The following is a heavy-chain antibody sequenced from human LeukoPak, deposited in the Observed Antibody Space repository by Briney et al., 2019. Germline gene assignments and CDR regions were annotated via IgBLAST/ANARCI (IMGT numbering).Heavy chain of an antibody. D-gene: IGHD1-26*01. Sequence: GGSLRLSCTASGFTLSHYWMTWLRQAPGKGLEGVAKKEKDGSAAYYVDSMKGRFTISRDNAENSLYLQMNSLRAEDTAVYSCARAGVTNLLGETYWYFDLWGRGTLVRVSS. CDR1: GFTLSHYW. V-gene: IGHV3-7*01. J-gene: IGHJ2*01. CDR3: ARAGVTNLLGETYWYFDL. CDR2: KEKDGSAA.